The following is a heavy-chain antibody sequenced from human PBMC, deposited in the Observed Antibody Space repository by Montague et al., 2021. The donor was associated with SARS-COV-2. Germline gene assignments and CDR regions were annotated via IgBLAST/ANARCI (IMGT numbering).Heavy chain of an antibody. D-gene: IGHD3-16*01. CDR1: GFTVSSNY. J-gene: IGHJ4*02. CDR2: IYSGGST. Sequence: SLSLSCSASGFTVSSNYMSWVRQAPGKGLEWVSVIYSGGSTYYADSVKGRFTISRHNSKNTLYLQMNSLRAEDTAVYYCAVELGLLRAYWGQGTLVTVSS. V-gene: IGHV3-53*04. CDR3: AVELGLLRAY.